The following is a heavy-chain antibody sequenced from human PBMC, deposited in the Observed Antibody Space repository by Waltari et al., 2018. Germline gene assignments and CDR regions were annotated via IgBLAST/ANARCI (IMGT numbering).Heavy chain of an antibody. Sequence: QVQLVQSGAEVKKSGASVKVSCKASGYTFTDFFIHWVRQAPGQGLEWIGWINPKGGDNSYAQRFQGRVTMTGDTAITTGYMELTGLRSDDTAIYYCARSGGGTTTFGVAEWGQGSLVTVSS. V-gene: IGHV1-2*02. CDR1: GYTFTDFF. J-gene: IGHJ4*02. D-gene: IGHD3-3*01. CDR3: ARSGGGTTTFGVAE. CDR2: INPKGGDN.